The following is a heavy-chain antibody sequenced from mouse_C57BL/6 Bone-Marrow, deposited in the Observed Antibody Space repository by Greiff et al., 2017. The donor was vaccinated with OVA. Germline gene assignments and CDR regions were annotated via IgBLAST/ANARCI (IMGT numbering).Heavy chain of an antibody. D-gene: IGHD3-2*02. J-gene: IGHJ2*01. CDR3: AGRGRLRA. V-gene: IGHV1-82*01. Sequence: VQLQQSGPELVKPGASVKISCKASGYAFSSSWMNWVKQRPGQGLEWIGRIYPGDGDTNYNGKFKGKATLTADTSSSTAYMQLSSLTSEDSAVYCCAGRGRLRAWGQGTTLTVSS. CDR2: IYPGDGDT. CDR1: GYAFSSSW.